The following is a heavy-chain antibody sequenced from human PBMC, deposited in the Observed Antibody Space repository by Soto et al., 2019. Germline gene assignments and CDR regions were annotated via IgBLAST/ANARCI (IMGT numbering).Heavy chain of an antibody. J-gene: IGHJ6*02. D-gene: IGHD3-22*01. Sequence: PGGSLRLSCAASGFTVSSNYMSWVRQAPGKGLEWVSVIYSGGSTYYADSVKGRFTISRDNSKNTLYLQMNSLRAEDTAVYYCARVHRYDSSGLGYYYGMDVWGQGTTVTVSS. CDR1: GFTVSSNY. CDR2: IYSGGST. V-gene: IGHV3-66*01. CDR3: ARVHRYDSSGLGYYYGMDV.